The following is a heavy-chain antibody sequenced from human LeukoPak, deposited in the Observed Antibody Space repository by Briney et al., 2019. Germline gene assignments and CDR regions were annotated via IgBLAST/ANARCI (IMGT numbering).Heavy chain of an antibody. V-gene: IGHV1-18*01. CDR2: IGAYNSNT. J-gene: IGHJ4*02. Sequence: SSVTVSLMCSVYTFTNCGISGVRPAPGQGRAGVGWIGAYNSNTNYAKKPQGRVAMTTDKTTSTAYMELRSLRSDDTAVYYCARDNRVVAATRIDYWGQGTLVTVSS. CDR3: ARDNRVVAATRIDY. D-gene: IGHD2-15*01. CDR1: VYTFTNCG.